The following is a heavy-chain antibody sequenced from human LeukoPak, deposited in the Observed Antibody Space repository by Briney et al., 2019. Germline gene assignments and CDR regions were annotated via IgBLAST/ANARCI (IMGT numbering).Heavy chain of an antibody. V-gene: IGHV4-30-4*01. CDR2: IYYIGST. Sequence: SETLSLTCTVSGGSISSGDYYWSWIRQPPGKGLEWIGYIYYIGSTYYKPSLKSRATISVDTSKNQFSLKLSSVTAADTAVYYCARTLWMGGGADYWGQGTLVTVS. J-gene: IGHJ4*02. D-gene: IGHD3-16*01. CDR1: GGSISSGDYY. CDR3: ARTLWMGGGADY.